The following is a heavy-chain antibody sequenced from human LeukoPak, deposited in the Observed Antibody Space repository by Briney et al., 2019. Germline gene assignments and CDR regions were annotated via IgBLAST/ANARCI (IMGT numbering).Heavy chain of an antibody. D-gene: IGHD3-22*01. V-gene: IGHV1-69*04. CDR2: IIPILGIA. CDR1: GGTFSSYA. Sequence: GASVKVSCKASGGTFSSYAISWVRQAPGQGLEWMGRIIPILGIANSAKKFQGRVTITADKSTSTAYMELSSMRSEDTAVYYCASVYDYYDSSGYTRAQYYYYGMDVWGQGTTVTVSS. CDR3: ASVYDYYDSSGYTRAQYYYYGMDV. J-gene: IGHJ6*02.